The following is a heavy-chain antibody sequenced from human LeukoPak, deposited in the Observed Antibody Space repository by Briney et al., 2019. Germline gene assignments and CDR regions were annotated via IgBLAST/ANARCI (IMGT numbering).Heavy chain of an antibody. D-gene: IGHD4-23*01. CDR3: AREGYGGNSRDLDY. J-gene: IGHJ4*02. CDR1: GYIFAHNG. Sequence: ASVKVSCKTSGYIFAHNGISWVRQAPGQGPEWMGWISAYNGDTNYAQNFQGRVTMTRDTSTSTVYMELRSLRSDDTAVYYCAREGYGGNSRDLDYWGQGTLVTVSS. V-gene: IGHV1-18*01. CDR2: ISAYNGDT.